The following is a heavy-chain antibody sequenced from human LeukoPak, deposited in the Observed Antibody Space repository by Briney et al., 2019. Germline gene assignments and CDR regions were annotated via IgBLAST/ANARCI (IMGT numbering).Heavy chain of an antibody. V-gene: IGHV1-2*02. D-gene: IGHD1-26*01. Sequence: ASVKVSCKASGYTFTGYYMHWVRQAPGQGLEWMGWINPNSGGTNYAQKFQGRVTITTDEFTSTAYMEMSSLRPEDTAVYYCARVFARGGEISGSYYYYWGQGTLVTVSS. J-gene: IGHJ4*02. CDR1: GYTFTGYY. CDR2: INPNSGGT. CDR3: ARVFARGGEISGSYYYY.